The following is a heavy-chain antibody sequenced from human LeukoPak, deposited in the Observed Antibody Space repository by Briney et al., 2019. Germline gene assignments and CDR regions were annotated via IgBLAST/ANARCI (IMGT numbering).Heavy chain of an antibody. CDR3: ARDSQLLMFDY. CDR2: INPSGGST. CDR1: GYTFTSYY. D-gene: IGHD2-2*01. V-gene: IGHV1-46*01. Sequence: ASVKVSCKAFGYTFTSYYMHWVRQAPGQGLEWMGIINPSGGSTSYAQKFQGRVTMTRDTSTSTVYMELSSLRSEDTAVYYCARDSQLLMFDYWGQGTLVTVSS. J-gene: IGHJ4*02.